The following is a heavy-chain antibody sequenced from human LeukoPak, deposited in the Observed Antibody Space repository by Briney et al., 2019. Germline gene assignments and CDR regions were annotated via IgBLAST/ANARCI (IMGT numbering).Heavy chain of an antibody. D-gene: IGHD6-13*01. CDR3: AKAVSHSSSWYGIDY. CDR2: ISYDGSNK. CDR1: GFTFSSYG. J-gene: IGHJ4*02. Sequence: GGSLRLSCAASGFTFSSYGMHWVRRAPGKGLEWVAVISYDGSNKYYADSVKGRFTISRDNSKNTLYLQMNSLRAEDTAVYYCAKAVSHSSSWYGIDYWGQGTLVTVSS. V-gene: IGHV3-30*18.